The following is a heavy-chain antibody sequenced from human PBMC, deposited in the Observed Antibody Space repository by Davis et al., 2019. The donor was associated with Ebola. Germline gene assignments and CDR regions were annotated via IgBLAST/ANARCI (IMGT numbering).Heavy chain of an antibody. Sequence: SGPTLVKPTQTLTLTCTFSGFSLSTSGVGVGWIRQPPGKALEWLALIYWNDDKRYSPSLKSRLTITKDTSKNQVVLTMTNMDPVDTATYYCARVFRDGYDNYYFDYWGQGTLVTVSS. CDR2: IYWNDDK. J-gene: IGHJ4*02. CDR1: GFSLSTSGVG. D-gene: IGHD5-24*01. V-gene: IGHV2-5*01. CDR3: ARVFRDGYDNYYFDY.